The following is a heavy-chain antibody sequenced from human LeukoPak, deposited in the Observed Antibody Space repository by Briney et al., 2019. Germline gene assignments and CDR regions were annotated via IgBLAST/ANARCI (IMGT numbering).Heavy chain of an antibody. Sequence: ASVTVSCKASGYIFSNFFSSYGITWVRPAPGQGLEWLAWITPNSGGTNYAQKFQGWVTITRDTSISTAYMELSRLRSDDTAVYYCAGGPPLRYFDWFPEYYFDYWGQGTLVTVSS. V-gene: IGHV1-2*04. CDR3: AGGPPLRYFDWFPEYYFDY. J-gene: IGHJ4*02. D-gene: IGHD3-9*01. CDR2: ITPNSGGT. CDR1: GYIFSNFF.